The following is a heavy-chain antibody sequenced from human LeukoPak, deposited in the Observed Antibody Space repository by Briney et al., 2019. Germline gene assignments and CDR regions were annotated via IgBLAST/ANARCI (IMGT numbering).Heavy chain of an antibody. CDR1: GFTFSNYW. CDR2: INSDGSSI. Sequence: GGSLRLSCAASGFTFSNYWMHWVRQAPGKGPVWVSRINSDGSSISYADSVKGRFTISRDNAKNTLYLQMNSLRAEDTAVYYCARGLIGYSSSSDFWGQGTLVTVSS. D-gene: IGHD6-13*01. J-gene: IGHJ4*02. CDR3: ARGLIGYSSSSDF. V-gene: IGHV3-74*01.